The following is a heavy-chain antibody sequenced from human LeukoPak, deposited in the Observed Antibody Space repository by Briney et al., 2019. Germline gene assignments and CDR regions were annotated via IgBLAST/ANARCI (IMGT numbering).Heavy chain of an antibody. D-gene: IGHD6-13*01. V-gene: IGHV1-2*02. J-gene: IGHJ5*02. CDR2: INPNSGGT. Sequence: ASVKVSCKASGYTFTGYYMHWVRQAPGQGLEWMGWINPNSGGTNYAQKFQGRVTMTRDTSISTAYMELSRLRSDDTAVYYCAREKNNRIAAAGRVNWFDPWGQGTLVTVSS. CDR3: AREKNNRIAAAGRVNWFDP. CDR1: GYTFTGYY.